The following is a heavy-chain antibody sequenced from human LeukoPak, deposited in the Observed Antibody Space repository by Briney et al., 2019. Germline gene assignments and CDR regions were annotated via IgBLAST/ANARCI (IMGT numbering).Heavy chain of an antibody. V-gene: IGHV3-23*01. CDR3: AKEWLQHTKRTDH. D-gene: IGHD5-24*01. Sequence: GSLRLSCXXXGFTLTRHAMSWVRQAPGKGLEWVSVIGDRGDITYYADSVKGRFTISRDTSTNTVFLQMNSLGLDDTAVYYCAKEWLQHTKRTDHWGQGTLVTVSS. CDR2: IGDRGDIT. CDR1: GFTLTRHA. J-gene: IGHJ4*02.